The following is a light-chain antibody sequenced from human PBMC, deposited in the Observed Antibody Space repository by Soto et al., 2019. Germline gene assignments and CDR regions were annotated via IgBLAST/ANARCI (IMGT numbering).Light chain of an antibody. J-gene: IGLJ2*01. V-gene: IGLV2-14*01. Sequence: QSVLTQPASVSGSPGQSITISCNGTSSDVGNYNYVSWYQQHPGKAPKLMIYEVSNRPSGVSNRFSGFQSGNTASLTISGLQAEDEADYYCNSYTTSTTLVFGGGTKVTVL. CDR1: SSDVGNYNY. CDR2: EVS. CDR3: NSYTTSTTLV.